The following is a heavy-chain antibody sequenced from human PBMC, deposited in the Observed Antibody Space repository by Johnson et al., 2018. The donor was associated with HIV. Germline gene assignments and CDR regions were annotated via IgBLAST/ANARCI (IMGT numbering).Heavy chain of an antibody. D-gene: IGHD2-15*01. CDR1: GFNFDDYA. J-gene: IGHJ3*02. CDR3: AKDRWVGVGDAFDI. CDR2: IRWNSETT. V-gene: IGHV3-9*01. Sequence: VQLVESGGGLVQPGRSLRLSCAASGFNFDDYAMHWVRQPPGKGLEWVSGIRWNSETTHYADSVKGRFIISRDNAKNSLYLQMNSLRAEDTAVYYCAKDRWVGVGDAFDIWGQGTMVTVSS.